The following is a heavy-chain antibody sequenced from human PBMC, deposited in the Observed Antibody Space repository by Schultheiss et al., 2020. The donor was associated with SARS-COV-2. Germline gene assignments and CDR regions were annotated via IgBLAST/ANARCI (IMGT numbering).Heavy chain of an antibody. Sequence: GGSLRLSCAASGFTFSSYGMSWVRQTPGKGLEWVALVSYDEINQYYAASVKGRFTISRDSSRNTLYLQMNSLRAEDTAVYYCARTFDPWIQLSAFDIGGQGPRVTVSS. CDR1: GFTFSSYG. D-gene: IGHD5-18*01. CDR3: ARTFDPWIQLSAFDI. CDR2: VSYDEINQ. V-gene: IGHV3-30*03. J-gene: IGHJ3*02.